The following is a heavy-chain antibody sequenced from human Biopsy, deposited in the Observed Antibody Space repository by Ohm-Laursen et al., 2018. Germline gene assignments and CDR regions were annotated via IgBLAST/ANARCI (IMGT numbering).Heavy chain of an antibody. CDR3: VREMSHESTIRDSFDL. J-gene: IGHJ3*01. D-gene: IGHD5/OR15-5a*01. CDR2: ISYDGSNT. CDR1: GLNYNIYG. V-gene: IGHV3-30*03. Sequence: SLRLSCAASGLNYNIYGMHWVRQAPGKGLEWVAVISYDGSNTYYEDSVKGRFIISRDNSKNTLYLQMNSLRVEDTAVYYCVREMSHESTIRDSFDLWGQGTMVTVSS.